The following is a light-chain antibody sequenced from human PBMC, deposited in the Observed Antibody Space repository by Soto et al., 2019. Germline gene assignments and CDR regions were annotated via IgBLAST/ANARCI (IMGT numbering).Light chain of an antibody. CDR1: QSVSSNY. CDR2: GAF. Sequence: EVVLTQSPGTLYLSPGERATLSCRASQSVSSNYLAWYQQKPGRAPRLLIFGAFFRATGIPDRFSGSASGTDFTLTISGLEPEDFAVYYSQQYDTAPLTFGGGTRVEI. J-gene: IGKJ4*01. CDR3: QQYDTAPLT. V-gene: IGKV3-20*01.